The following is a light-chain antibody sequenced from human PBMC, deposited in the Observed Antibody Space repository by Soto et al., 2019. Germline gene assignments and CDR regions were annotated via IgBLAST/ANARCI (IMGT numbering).Light chain of an antibody. CDR3: QQYGNSPPT. CDR1: QSVSSSY. J-gene: IGKJ2*01. Sequence: ELVLTQSPGTLSLSPGERATFSCRASQSVSSSYIAWYQQKRGQAPRRLIYGASSRATGVPDRFSGSGSGTDFTLTVSRLEPEDFAVFYCQQYGNSPPTFGQGTKVDIK. V-gene: IGKV3-20*01. CDR2: GAS.